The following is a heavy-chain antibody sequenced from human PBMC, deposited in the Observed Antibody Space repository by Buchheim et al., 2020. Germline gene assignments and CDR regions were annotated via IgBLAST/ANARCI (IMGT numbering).Heavy chain of an antibody. D-gene: IGHD3-3*01. J-gene: IGHJ5*02. Sequence: QVQLVQSGAEVKKPGASVKVSCKASGYTFTSYDINWVRQATGQGLEWMGWMNPNSGNTGYAQKFQGRVTMTRNTSISTAYMELSSLRSEDTAVYYCARPHSPMTYYDFWSGYNNWFDPWGQGTL. CDR2: MNPNSGNT. V-gene: IGHV1-8*01. CDR1: GYTFTSYD. CDR3: ARPHSPMTYYDFWSGYNNWFDP.